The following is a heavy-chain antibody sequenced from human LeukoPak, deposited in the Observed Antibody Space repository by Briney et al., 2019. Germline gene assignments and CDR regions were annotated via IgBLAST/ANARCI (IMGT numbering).Heavy chain of an antibody. D-gene: IGHD3-22*01. Sequence: ASETLSLTCTVSGGSISSYYWSWIRQPPGKGLEWIGHIYYSGSTNYNPSLKSRVTISVDTSKNRFSLKLSSVTAADTAVYYCARGSQSGYYRSKYNWFDPWGQGTLVTVSS. CDR3: ARGSQSGYYRSKYNWFDP. CDR1: GGSISSYY. J-gene: IGHJ5*02. CDR2: IYYSGST. V-gene: IGHV4-59*12.